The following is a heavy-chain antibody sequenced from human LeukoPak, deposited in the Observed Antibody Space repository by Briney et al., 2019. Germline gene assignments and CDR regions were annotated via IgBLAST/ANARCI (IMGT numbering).Heavy chain of an antibody. V-gene: IGHV3-64*01. D-gene: IGHD2-15*01. Sequence: PGGSLRLSCAASGFTFISYAMQWVRQAPGGGLEYVSAISSNGSSTYYAHSVKGRFTISRDNCKNTLYLQMGSLRAEDMAVYYCARDLEYCSGGSCYSEVFDYWGQGTLVTVSS. J-gene: IGHJ4*02. CDR3: ARDLEYCSGGSCYSEVFDY. CDR2: ISSNGSST. CDR1: GFTFISYA.